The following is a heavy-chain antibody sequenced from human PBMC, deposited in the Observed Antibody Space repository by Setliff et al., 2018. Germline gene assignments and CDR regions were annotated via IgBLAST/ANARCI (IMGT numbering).Heavy chain of an antibody. D-gene: IGHD6-13*01. Sequence: SETLSLTCTVSGGSISSYYWSWIRQPAGKGLGWIGHIYIGGSANYNPSLKSRVTMSIDTSKNQFSLKLSSVTAADTAVYYCARSWGGGIAAVDYWGQGTLVTVSS. V-gene: IGHV4-4*07. CDR2: IYIGGSA. CDR1: GGSISSYY. J-gene: IGHJ4*02. CDR3: ARSWGGGIAAVDY.